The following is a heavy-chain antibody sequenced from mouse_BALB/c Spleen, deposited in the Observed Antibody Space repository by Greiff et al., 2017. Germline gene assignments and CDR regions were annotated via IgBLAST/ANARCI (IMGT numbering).Heavy chain of an antibody. V-gene: IGHV2-9*02. CDR2: IWAGGST. D-gene: IGHD1-2*01. Sequence: QVQLQQSGPGLVAPSQSLSITCTVSGFSLTSYGVHWVRQPPGKGLEWLGVIWAGGSTNYNSALMSRLSISKDNSKSQVFLKMNSLQTDDTAMYYCARVPHYYGPNYYAMDYWGQGTSVTVSS. CDR1: GFSLTSYG. J-gene: IGHJ4*01. CDR3: ARVPHYYGPNYYAMDY.